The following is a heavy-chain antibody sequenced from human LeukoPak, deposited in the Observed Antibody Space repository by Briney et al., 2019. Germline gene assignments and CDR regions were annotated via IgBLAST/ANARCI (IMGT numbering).Heavy chain of an antibody. D-gene: IGHD3-10*01. V-gene: IGHV1-2*02. CDR3: ARSRITMVRGVITSLDY. J-gene: IGHJ4*02. CDR1: GYTFTSYG. CDR2: INPNSGGT. Sequence: ASVKVSCKASGYTFTSYGISWVRQAPGQGLEWMGWINPNSGGTNYAQKFQGRVTMTRDTSISTAYMELSRLRSDDTAVYYCARSRITMVRGVITSLDYWGQGTLVTVSS.